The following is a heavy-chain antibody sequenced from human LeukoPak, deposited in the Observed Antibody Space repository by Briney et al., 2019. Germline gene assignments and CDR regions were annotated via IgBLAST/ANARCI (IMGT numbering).Heavy chain of an antibody. CDR3: TRSSSYYDSSGYYELFDY. CDR1: GFTFGDYA. D-gene: IGHD3-22*01. J-gene: IGHJ4*02. Sequence: PGGSLRLSCTASGFTFGDYAMSWFRQAPGKGLEWVGFIRSKAYGGTTEYAASVKGRFTISRDDSKSIAYLQMNSLKTEDTAVYYCTRSSSYYDSSGYYELFDYWGQGTLVTVSS. V-gene: IGHV3-49*03. CDR2: IRSKAYGGTT.